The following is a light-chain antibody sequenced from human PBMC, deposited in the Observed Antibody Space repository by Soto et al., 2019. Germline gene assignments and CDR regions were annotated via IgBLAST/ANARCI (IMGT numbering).Light chain of an antibody. CDR1: QTISSNN. Sequence: EIVLTQSPGTLSVSPGERATLSCRASQTISSNNLAWYQQKPGQAPSLLIDGTSSRATGIPDRFSGSGSGTDFTLTISRLEPEDSAMYYCQQFGSWTFGQGTKVEI. CDR3: QQFGSWT. J-gene: IGKJ1*01. V-gene: IGKV3-20*01. CDR2: GTS.